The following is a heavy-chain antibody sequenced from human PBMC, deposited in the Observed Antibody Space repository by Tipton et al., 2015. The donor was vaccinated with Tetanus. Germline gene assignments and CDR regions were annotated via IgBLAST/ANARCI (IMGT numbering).Heavy chain of an antibody. J-gene: IGHJ2*01. Sequence: SLRLSCAASGFTFTNHGMHWVRQAPGKGLEWVAVVSDHGAVQLYADSVKGRLTVSRDNSKNTLYLQMDSLRSDDTAIYYCAKEGGAIRSNPYWFFDLWGRGALVTVSS. CDR2: VSDHGAVQ. CDR3: AKEGGAIRSNPYWFFDL. CDR1: GFTFTNHG. D-gene: IGHD3-16*02. V-gene: IGHV3-30*18.